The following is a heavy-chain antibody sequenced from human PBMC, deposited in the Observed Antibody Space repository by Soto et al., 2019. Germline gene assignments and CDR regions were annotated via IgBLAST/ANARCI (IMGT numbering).Heavy chain of an antibody. D-gene: IGHD2-2*01. Sequence: PPKVSCKGSGYTLPRLYIGWLRQAPGQGLEWMGWISGYNGNTNYAQKLQGRVTMTTDTSTSTAYMELRSLRSDDTAVYYCAREGPPSLNWGQGTTVTVSS. CDR1: GYTLPRLY. V-gene: IGHV1-18*01. CDR2: ISGYNGNT. CDR3: AREGPPSLN. J-gene: IGHJ4*02.